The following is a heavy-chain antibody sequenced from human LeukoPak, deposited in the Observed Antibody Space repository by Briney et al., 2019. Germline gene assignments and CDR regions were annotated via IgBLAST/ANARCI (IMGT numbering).Heavy chain of an antibody. CDR3: AREPLTTVTTGAFDI. Sequence: KPSETLSLTCAVYGGSFSGYYWSWIRQPPGKGLEWIGEINHSGSTNYNPSLKSRVTISVDTSKNQFSLKLSSVTAADTAVYYCAREPLTTVTTGAFDIWGQGTMVTVSS. CDR2: INHSGST. V-gene: IGHV4-34*01. CDR1: GGSFSGYY. D-gene: IGHD4-17*01. J-gene: IGHJ3*02.